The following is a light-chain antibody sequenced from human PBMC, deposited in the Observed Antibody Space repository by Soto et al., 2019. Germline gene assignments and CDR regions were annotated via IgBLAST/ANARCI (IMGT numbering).Light chain of an antibody. CDR3: TSFSTGSSYVI. CDR2: QVT. J-gene: IGLJ2*01. V-gene: IGLV2-14*01. CDR1: SSDVGGYKY. Sequence: QSVLTQPPSASGSPGQSVTISCTGTSSDVGGYKYVSWYQEHPGKAPRLIIYQVTNRPSGVSNRFSGSKSGNTASLTISGLQAEDEADYYCTSFSTGSSYVIFGGGTK.